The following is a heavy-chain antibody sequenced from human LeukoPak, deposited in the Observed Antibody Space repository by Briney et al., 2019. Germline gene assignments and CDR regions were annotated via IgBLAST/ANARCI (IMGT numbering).Heavy chain of an antibody. D-gene: IGHD5-18*01. CDR2: IYSGGST. Sequence: GGSLRLSCAASGFTFSSYAMSWVRQAPGKGLEWVSVIYSGGSTYYADSVKGRFTISRDNSKNTPYLQMNSLRAEDTAVYYCARDLVDTAPYNWFDPWGQGTLVTVSS. V-gene: IGHV3-66*02. CDR1: GFTFSSYA. J-gene: IGHJ5*02. CDR3: ARDLVDTAPYNWFDP.